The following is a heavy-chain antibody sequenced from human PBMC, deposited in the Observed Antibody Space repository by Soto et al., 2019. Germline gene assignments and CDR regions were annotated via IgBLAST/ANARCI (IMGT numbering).Heavy chain of an antibody. Sequence: GGSLRLSCAASGFTFSSYAMSWVRQAPGKGLEWVAVISYAGSNIYYADSVKGRFTISRDNSKNTLYLHLNSLRAEDTAVYYCARDSSEWGMAGRLDYWGQGTPVTVSS. V-gene: IGHV3-30*03. CDR2: ISYAGSNI. CDR3: ARDSSEWGMAGRLDY. CDR1: GFTFSSYA. D-gene: IGHD6-6*01. J-gene: IGHJ4*02.